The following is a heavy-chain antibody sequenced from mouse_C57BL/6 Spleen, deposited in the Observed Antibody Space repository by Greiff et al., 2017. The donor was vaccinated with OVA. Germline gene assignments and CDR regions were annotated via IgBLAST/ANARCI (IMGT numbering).Heavy chain of an antibody. V-gene: IGHV1-81*01. CDR2: IYPRSGNT. D-gene: IGHD1-1*01. CDR1: GYTFTSYG. J-gene: IGHJ4*01. Sequence: QVQLQQSGAELARPGASVKLSCKASGYTFTSYGISWVKQRTGQGLEWIGEIYPRSGNTYYNEKFKGKATLTADKSSSTAYMELRSLTSEDSAVYFCARAHYYGSSFLMDDWGQGTSGTVSS. CDR3: ARAHYYGSSFLMDD.